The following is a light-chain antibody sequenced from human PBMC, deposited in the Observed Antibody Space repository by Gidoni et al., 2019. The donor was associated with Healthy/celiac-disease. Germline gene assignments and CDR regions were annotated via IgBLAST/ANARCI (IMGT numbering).Light chain of an antibody. CDR2: WAS. J-gene: IGKJ3*01. V-gene: IGKV4-1*01. CDR1: QSVLYSSNNKNY. Sequence: DIVMTQSPDSLAVSLGERATINCKSSQSVLYSSNNKNYLAWYQQKPGHPPKLLIYWASTRESGVPDRFSGSGSGTDFTLTISSLQAEDVAVYYCQQYYSTPITFGPXTKVDIK. CDR3: QQYYSTPIT.